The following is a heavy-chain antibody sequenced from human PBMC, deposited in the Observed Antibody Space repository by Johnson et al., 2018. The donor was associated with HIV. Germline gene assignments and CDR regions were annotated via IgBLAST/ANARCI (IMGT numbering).Heavy chain of an antibody. CDR2: ISYDGNNK. V-gene: IGHV3-30*18. J-gene: IGHJ3*02. D-gene: IGHD3-3*01. Sequence: QVQLVESGGGVVQPGRSLRLSCAASGFTFSSYGMHWVRQAPGKGLEWVAVISYDGNNKYYADSVKGRFTISRDNSKNTLYLQMNSLRAEYTALYYCAKRGRTYYDFWSGYSGDAIDIWGQGTMVTVSS. CDR1: GFTFSSYG. CDR3: AKRGRTYYDFWSGYSGDAIDI.